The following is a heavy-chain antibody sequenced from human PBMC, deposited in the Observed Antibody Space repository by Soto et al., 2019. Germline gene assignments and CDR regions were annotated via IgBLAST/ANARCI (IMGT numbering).Heavy chain of an antibody. J-gene: IGHJ5*02. D-gene: IGHD3-9*01. CDR2: INHSGST. Sequence: NPSETLSLTCAVYGGSSSGYYWSWIRQPPGKGLEWIGEINHSGSTNYNPSLKSRVTISVDTSKNQFSLKLSSVTAADTALYYCARGGYARYLMDPWGQGTLVPVSS. CDR1: GGSSSGYY. CDR3: ARGGYARYLMDP. V-gene: IGHV4-34*01.